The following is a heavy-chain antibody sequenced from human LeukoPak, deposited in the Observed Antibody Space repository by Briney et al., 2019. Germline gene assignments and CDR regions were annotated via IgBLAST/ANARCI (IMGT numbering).Heavy chain of an antibody. CDR2: INTDGRFT. J-gene: IGHJ4*02. CDR1: GFTFSSYW. CDR3: ARGDYVWPPDY. Sequence: GGSLRLSCAVSGFTFSSYWMHWVRHVPGKGLVWVSRINTDGRFTDYADSVKGRFTISRDNARNTLYLQMNSLRAEDTAVYYCARGDYVWPPDYWGQGTLVTVSS. V-gene: IGHV3-74*01. D-gene: IGHD3-16*01.